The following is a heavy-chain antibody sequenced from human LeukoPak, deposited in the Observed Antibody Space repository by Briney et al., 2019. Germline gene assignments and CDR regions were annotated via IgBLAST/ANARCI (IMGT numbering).Heavy chain of an antibody. D-gene: IGHD2-21*02. J-gene: IGHJ4*02. V-gene: IGHV3-66*01. CDR2: IYSGGST. Sequence: GGSLRLSCAASGFTFSSYAMSWVRQAPGKGLEWVSVIYSGGSTYYADSVKGRFTISRDNTKNTLYLQMNSLRAEDTAVYYCARFPGDPFDYWGQGTLVTVSS. CDR3: ARFPGDPFDY. CDR1: GFTFSSYA.